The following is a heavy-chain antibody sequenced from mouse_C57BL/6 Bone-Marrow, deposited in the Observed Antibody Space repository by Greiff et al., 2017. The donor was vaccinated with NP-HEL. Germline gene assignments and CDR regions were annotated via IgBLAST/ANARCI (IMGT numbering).Heavy chain of an antibody. Sequence: VQVVESGAELAKPGASVKLSCKASGYTFTSYWMHWVKQRTGQGLEWIGYLNPSRGYTKYNQKSKGEATLTADKSSRTAYLQLSSLTYEDSAVYYSARRDGYYRGDDWSQGTTLAVSS. CDR3: ARRDGYYRGDD. V-gene: IGHV1-7*01. CDR2: LNPSRGYT. CDR1: GYTFTSYW. J-gene: IGHJ2*01. D-gene: IGHD2-3*01.